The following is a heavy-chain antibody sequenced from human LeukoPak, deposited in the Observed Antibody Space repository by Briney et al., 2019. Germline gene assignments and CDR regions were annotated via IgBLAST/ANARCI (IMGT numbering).Heavy chain of an antibody. CDR1: GFTFSSYW. Sequence: GSLRLSCAASGFTFSSYWMHWVRQTPGKGLVWVSSISSSSSFIYYADSLKGRFTISRDNAKNSLYLQMNSLRAEDTAVYYCARDYGGSSPFDYWGQGTLVTVSS. D-gene: IGHD4-23*01. V-gene: IGHV3-21*01. CDR3: ARDYGGSSPFDY. J-gene: IGHJ4*02. CDR2: ISSSSSFI.